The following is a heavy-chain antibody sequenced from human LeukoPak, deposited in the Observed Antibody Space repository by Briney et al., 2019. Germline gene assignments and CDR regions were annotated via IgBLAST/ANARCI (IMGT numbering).Heavy chain of an antibody. CDR2: IKQDGSEK. CDR1: GFTFSNYW. CDR3: AREGHQGYFDY. V-gene: IGHV3-7*04. J-gene: IGHJ4*02. Sequence: GGSLRLSCAASGFTFSNYWMSWVRQAPGKGLEWVANIKQDGSEKYCVDSVKGRFTISRDNAKNSLFLQMNSLRAEDTAVYYCAREGHQGYFDYWGQGTLVTVSS.